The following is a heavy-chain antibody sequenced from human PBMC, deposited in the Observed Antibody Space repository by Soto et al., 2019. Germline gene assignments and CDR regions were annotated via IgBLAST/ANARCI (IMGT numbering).Heavy chain of an antibody. J-gene: IGHJ2*01. Sequence: QVQLVQSGAEVKKPGASVKVSCKASGYTITSYAMQWVREAPGQRLEWMGWINAGNGNTKYSQKFQGRVTITRDTSASTAYMELSSLRSEDTAVYYCARGGSLYWYFDLWGRGTLVTVSS. CDR2: INAGNGNT. CDR1: GYTITSYA. CDR3: ARGGSLYWYFDL. D-gene: IGHD1-26*01. V-gene: IGHV1-3*01.